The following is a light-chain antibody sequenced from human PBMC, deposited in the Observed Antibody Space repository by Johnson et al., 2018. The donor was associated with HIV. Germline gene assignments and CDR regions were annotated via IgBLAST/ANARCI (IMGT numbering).Light chain of an antibody. Sequence: QSVLTQPPSVSAAPGQKVTISCSGSSSNIGNNYVSWYQQLPGTAPKLLIYDNHKRPSRIPDRFSGSKSGTSATLGITGLQTVDEADYYCGTWDTSLSAHYVFGSATKVIVL. CDR3: GTWDTSLSAHYV. V-gene: IGLV1-51*01. J-gene: IGLJ1*01. CDR1: SSNIGNNY. CDR2: DNH.